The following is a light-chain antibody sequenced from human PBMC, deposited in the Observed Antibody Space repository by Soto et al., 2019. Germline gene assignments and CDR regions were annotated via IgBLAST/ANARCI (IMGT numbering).Light chain of an antibody. J-gene: IGKJ5*01. Sequence: EIVMTQSPATLSVSPGERATLSCRASQSVSSNLARYQQKPGQAPRLLIYGASTRATGIPARFSGSRSGTEFTLTISSLQSEDCAVYYCQQYNNWLITFGQGTRLEIK. CDR1: QSVSSN. V-gene: IGKV3-15*01. CDR2: GAS. CDR3: QQYNNWLIT.